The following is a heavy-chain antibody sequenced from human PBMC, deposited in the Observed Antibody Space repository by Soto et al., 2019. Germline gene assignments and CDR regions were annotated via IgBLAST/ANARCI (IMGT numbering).Heavy chain of an antibody. J-gene: IGHJ4*02. V-gene: IGHV3-9*01. Sequence: EVQLVESGGGLVQPGRSLRLSCAASGFTFDDYAMHWVLQAPGKGLEWVSGISWNSGSIGYADSVKGRFTISRDNAKSSLYLQMNSLRAEDTVLYYCAKDWDYDSSGDFDYWGQGTLVTVSS. CDR3: AKDWDYDSSGDFDY. D-gene: IGHD3-22*01. CDR2: ISWNSGSI. CDR1: GFTFDDYA.